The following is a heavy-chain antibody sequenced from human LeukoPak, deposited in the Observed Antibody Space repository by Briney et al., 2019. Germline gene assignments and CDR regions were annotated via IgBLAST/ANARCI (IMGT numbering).Heavy chain of an antibody. J-gene: IGHJ4*02. CDR2: IILIFGTA. CDR1: GGSFRSYA. D-gene: IGHD3-16*01. V-gene: IGHV1-69*13. CDR3: ARGLGGVRGSYYFDY. Sequence: SVKVSCKASGGSFRSYAISWVRQAPGQGLEWMGWIILIFGTANYAQKPQGRVTITADESTSIVQMELSRLRSDDAAVDFCARGLGGVRGSYYFDYWGQGTLVTVSS.